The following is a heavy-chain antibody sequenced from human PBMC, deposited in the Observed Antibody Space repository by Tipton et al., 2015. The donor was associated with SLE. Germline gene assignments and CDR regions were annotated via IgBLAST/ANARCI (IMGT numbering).Heavy chain of an antibody. CDR2: ISSRGTYI. J-gene: IGHJ6*03. CDR3: ARVGDYYYDMDV. CDR1: GFSFSSYT. Sequence: SLRLSCAASGFSFSSYTMNWVRQAPGKGQEWVSFISSRGTYIYYADSIKGRFTISRDNAKNSLYLQMNSLRVEDTAVYFCARVGDYYYDMDVWGKGTSVTVSS. V-gene: IGHV3-21*01.